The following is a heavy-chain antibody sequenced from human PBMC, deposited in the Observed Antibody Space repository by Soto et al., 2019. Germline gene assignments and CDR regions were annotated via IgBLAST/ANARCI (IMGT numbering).Heavy chain of an antibody. J-gene: IGHJ5*02. CDR3: ARQGNYDFWSGTPNNWFDP. CDR1: GGSISSSSYY. D-gene: IGHD3-3*01. V-gene: IGHV4-39*01. Sequence: PSETLSLTCTVSGGSISSSSYYWGWIRQPPGKGLEWIGSIYYSGSTYYNPSLKSRVTISVDTSKNQFSLKLSSVTAADTAVYYCARQGNYDFWSGTPNNWFDPWGQGTLVTVSS. CDR2: IYYSGST.